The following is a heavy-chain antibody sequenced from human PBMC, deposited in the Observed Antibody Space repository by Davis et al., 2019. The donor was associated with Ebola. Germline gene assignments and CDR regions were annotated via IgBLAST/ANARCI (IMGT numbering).Heavy chain of an antibody. D-gene: IGHD2-2*01. CDR2: ISSDSDYI. V-gene: IGHV3-21*01. CDR3: ARDFYVPAAAGMDV. Sequence: GESLKISCAASGFTFSTYSMSWVRQAPGKALEWVSSISSDSDYIYYADSVKGRFTISRDNAKNSLYLQMNSLRAEDTAVYYCARDFYVPAAAGMDVWGQGTTVTVSS. J-gene: IGHJ6*02. CDR1: GFTFSTYS.